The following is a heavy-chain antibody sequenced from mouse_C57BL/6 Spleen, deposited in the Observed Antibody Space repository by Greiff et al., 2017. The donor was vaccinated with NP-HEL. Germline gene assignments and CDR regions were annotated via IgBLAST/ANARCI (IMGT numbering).Heavy chain of an antibody. CDR1: GYTFTSYW. CDR3: AISLYYGSSSYYAMDY. CDR2: IHPSDSDT. V-gene: IGHV1-74*01. J-gene: IGHJ4*01. Sequence: QVQLQQPGAELVKPGASVKVSCKASGYTFTSYWMHWVKQRPGQGLEWIGRIHPSDSDTNYNQKLQGKATLTVDKSSSTAYMQLSSLTSEDSAVYYCAISLYYGSSSYYAMDYWGQGTSVTVSS. D-gene: IGHD1-1*01.